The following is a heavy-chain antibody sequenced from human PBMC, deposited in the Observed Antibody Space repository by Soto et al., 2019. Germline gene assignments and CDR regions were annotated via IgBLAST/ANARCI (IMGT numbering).Heavy chain of an antibody. CDR2: ISAYNGNT. D-gene: IGHD6-13*01. Sequence: WASVKVSCKASGYTFTSYGISWVRQAPGQGLEWMGWISAYNGNTNYAQKLQGRVTMTTDTSTSTAYMELRSLRSDDTAVYYCARGMIAAAYYYFDYWGQGTLVTVSS. CDR1: GYTFTSYG. CDR3: ARGMIAAAYYYFDY. J-gene: IGHJ4*02. V-gene: IGHV1-18*01.